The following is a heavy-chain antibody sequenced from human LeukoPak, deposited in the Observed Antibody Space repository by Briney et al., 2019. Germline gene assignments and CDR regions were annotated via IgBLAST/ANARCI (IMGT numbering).Heavy chain of an antibody. CDR1: GYTFTGYY. D-gene: IGHD3-3*01. Sequence: ASVNVSCKASGYTFTGYYMHWVRQAPGQGLEWMGWINPNSGGTNYAQKFQGRVTMTRDTSISTAYMELSRLRSDDTAVYYCARDARTLLRFLEWSPGFDYWGQGTLVTVSS. CDR3: ARDARTLLRFLEWSPGFDY. J-gene: IGHJ4*02. CDR2: INPNSGGT. V-gene: IGHV1-2*02.